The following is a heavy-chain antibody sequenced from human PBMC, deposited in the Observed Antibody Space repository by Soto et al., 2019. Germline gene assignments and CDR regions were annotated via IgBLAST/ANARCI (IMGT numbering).Heavy chain of an antibody. V-gene: IGHV4-30-2*01. CDR1: GGSISSGGYP. CDR2: IYHSGST. Sequence: TLSLTCAVSGGSISSGGYPWSWIRQPPGKGLEWIGYIYHSGSTYYNPSLKSRVTISVDRSKNQFSLKLSSVTAADTAVYYCARDADIVVVVAATRHEGNFDYWGQGTLVTVSS. CDR3: ARDADIVVVVAATRHEGNFDY. J-gene: IGHJ4*02. D-gene: IGHD2-15*01.